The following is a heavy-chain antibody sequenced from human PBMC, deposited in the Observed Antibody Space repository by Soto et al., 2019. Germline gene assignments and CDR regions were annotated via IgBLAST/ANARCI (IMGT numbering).Heavy chain of an antibody. CDR3: ARGYGSGSYYNSGDWLDP. J-gene: IGHJ5*02. CDR2: IYHSGST. CDR1: GGYISSGDYY. V-gene: IGHV4-30-4*01. D-gene: IGHD3-10*01. Sequence: SETQSLTSPFSGGYISSGDYYWSWIRQPPGKGLEWIGYIYHSGSTYYNPSLKSRVTISVDTSKNQFSLKLSSVTAADTAVYYCARGYGSGSYYNSGDWLDPWGQGTLVTV.